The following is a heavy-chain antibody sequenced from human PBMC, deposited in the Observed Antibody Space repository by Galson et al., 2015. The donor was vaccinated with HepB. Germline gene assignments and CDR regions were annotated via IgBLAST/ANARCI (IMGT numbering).Heavy chain of an antibody. CDR3: ARSSYDSSGYWDY. V-gene: IGHV3-48*02. J-gene: IGHJ4*02. D-gene: IGHD3-22*01. Sequence: SLRLSCAASGFTFSSYSMNWVRQAPGKGLEWVSYISSSSSTIYYADSVKGRFTISRDNAKNSLYLQMNSLRDEDTAVYYCARSSYDSSGYWDYWGQGTLVTVSS. CDR2: ISSSSSTI. CDR1: GFTFSSYS.